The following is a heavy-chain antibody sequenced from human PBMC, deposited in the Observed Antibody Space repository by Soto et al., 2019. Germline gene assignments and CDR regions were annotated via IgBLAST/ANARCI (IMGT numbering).Heavy chain of an antibody. CDR3: ARVYGYSSSWYWFDP. CDR2: MSYSGNT. CDR1: GGSISSGAYY. D-gene: IGHD6-13*01. V-gene: IGHV4-31*03. Sequence: SETLSLTCTVSGGSISSGAYYWSWIRQHPGKGLDWIAYMSYSGNTYYNPSLKSRLTISIDTSKNHLSLRLSSVTAADTALYYCARVYGYSSSWYWFDPWGQGTLVTVSS. J-gene: IGHJ5*02.